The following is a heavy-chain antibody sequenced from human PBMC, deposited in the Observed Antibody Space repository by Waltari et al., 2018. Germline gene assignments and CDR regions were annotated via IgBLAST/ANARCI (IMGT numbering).Heavy chain of an antibody. D-gene: IGHD3-3*01. V-gene: IGHV3-53*01. CDR2: IYSGGST. CDR3: ASASARYYDFYYFDY. Sequence: EVQLVESGGGLIQPGGSLRLSCAASGFTVSSNYMSWVRQAPGKGLEWVSVIYSGGSTYDADSVKGRFTISRDNSKNTLYLQMNSLRAEDTAVYYCASASARYYDFYYFDYWGQGTLVTVSS. CDR1: GFTVSSNY. J-gene: IGHJ4*02.